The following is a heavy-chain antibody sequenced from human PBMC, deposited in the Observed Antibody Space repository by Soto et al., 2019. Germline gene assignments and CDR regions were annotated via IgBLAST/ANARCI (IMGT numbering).Heavy chain of an antibody. Sequence: SETLSLTCAVYGGSFSGYYWNWIRQPPGKGLEWIGEINHSGSTNYNPSLKSRVTISVDTSKNQISLELSSVTAADTAVYYCAQGRMYYYVSESYYTAHWGQGTLVTVSS. CDR3: AQGRMYYYVSESYYTAH. J-gene: IGHJ4*02. CDR1: GGSFSGYY. CDR2: INHSGST. D-gene: IGHD3-10*01. V-gene: IGHV4-34*01.